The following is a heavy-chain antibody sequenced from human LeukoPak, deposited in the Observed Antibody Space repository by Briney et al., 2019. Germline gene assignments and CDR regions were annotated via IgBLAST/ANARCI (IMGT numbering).Heavy chain of an antibody. CDR1: GGSISSSSYY. V-gene: IGHV4-39*01. D-gene: IGHD3-10*01. CDR3: ARRPYGSGEKEYYFDY. J-gene: IGHJ4*02. CDR2: IYYSGST. Sequence: PSETLSLTCTVSGGSISSSSYYWGWIRQPPGKGLEWIVSIYYSGSTYYNPSLKSQFTISVHKSNNQFSLNLSSVTAADTAVYYCARRPYGSGEKEYYFDYWGQGTLVTVSP.